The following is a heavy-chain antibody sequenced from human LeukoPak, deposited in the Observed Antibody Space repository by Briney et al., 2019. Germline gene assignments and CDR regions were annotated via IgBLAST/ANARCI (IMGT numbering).Heavy chain of an antibody. V-gene: IGHV3-73*01. CDR3: VIIGQDFDY. D-gene: IGHD3-10*01. Sequence: SGGSLRLSCAASGFTFSGSAMHWVRQASGKGLEWVGRIRSKANSYATAYAASVKGRFTISRDDSKNTAYLQMSSLKTEDTAVYYCVIIGQDFDYWGQGTLVTVSS. CDR2: IRSKANSYAT. J-gene: IGHJ4*02. CDR1: GFTFSGSA.